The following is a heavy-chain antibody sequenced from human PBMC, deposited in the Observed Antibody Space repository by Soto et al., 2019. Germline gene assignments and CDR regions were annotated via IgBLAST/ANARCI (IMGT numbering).Heavy chain of an antibody. Sequence: QVQLVQSGAEVKKPGSSVKVSCKASGGTFSSYTISWVRQAPGQGLEWMGRIIPILGIANYAQKFQGRVTITADKSTSTAYMELSSLRSEDTAVYYCVRIVADNPGYSGYHGWYYFDYWGQGTLVTVSS. CDR3: VRIVADNPGYSGYHGWYYFDY. CDR2: IIPILGIA. D-gene: IGHD5-12*01. J-gene: IGHJ4*02. CDR1: GGTFSSYT. V-gene: IGHV1-69*02.